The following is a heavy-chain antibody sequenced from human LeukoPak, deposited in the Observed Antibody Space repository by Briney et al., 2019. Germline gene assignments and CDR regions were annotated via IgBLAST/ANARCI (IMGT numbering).Heavy chain of an antibody. D-gene: IGHD6-13*01. Sequence: GGSLRLSCAACGFTLSEYYMRWLRQARGEGVEWVSYISISSSYTNYADSVKSPFTISTHTPKNSLYLQMNILRADYTAVYYCARAEDNRLPAAAAPDYWGQGTLVTVSS. CDR2: ISISSSYT. J-gene: IGHJ4*02. CDR3: ARAEDNRLPAAAAPDY. CDR1: GFTLSEYY. V-gene: IGHV3-11*05.